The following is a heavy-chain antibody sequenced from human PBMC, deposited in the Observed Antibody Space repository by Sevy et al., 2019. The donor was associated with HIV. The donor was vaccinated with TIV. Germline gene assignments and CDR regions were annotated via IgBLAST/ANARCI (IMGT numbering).Heavy chain of an antibody. D-gene: IGHD1-7*01. Sequence: ASVKVSCKASGYTFTGYYMHWVRQAPGQGLEWMGWINHNSGGTNYAQKFQGWVTMTRDTSISTAYMELSRLRSDDTAVYYCARGEKLPLTGTTAPLYYYYGMDVWRQGTTVTVSS. J-gene: IGHJ6*02. CDR3: ARGEKLPLTGTTAPLYYYYGMDV. CDR2: INHNSGGT. CDR1: GYTFTGYY. V-gene: IGHV1-2*04.